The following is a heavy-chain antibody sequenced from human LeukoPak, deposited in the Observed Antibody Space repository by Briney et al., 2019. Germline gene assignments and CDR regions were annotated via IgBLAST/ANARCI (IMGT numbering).Heavy chain of an antibody. CDR3: AREGHSSGWSAFDY. Sequence: SETLSLTCTVSGGSISSYYWSWIRQPAGKGLEWIGRIYTSGSTNYNPSLKSRVTMSVDTSKNQFSLKLSSVTAADTAVYYCAREGHSSGWSAFDYWGQGTLVTVPS. CDR1: GGSISSYY. J-gene: IGHJ4*02. CDR2: IYTSGST. D-gene: IGHD6-19*01. V-gene: IGHV4-4*07.